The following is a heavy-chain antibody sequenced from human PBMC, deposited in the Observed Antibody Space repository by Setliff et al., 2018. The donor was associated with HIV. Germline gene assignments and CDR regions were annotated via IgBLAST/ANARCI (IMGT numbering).Heavy chain of an antibody. Sequence: SCKVSGYTLTEVSIHWFRQAPGKGLEWVGFIRSKGFGGTTEYAASVKGRFTISRDESKSIAYLQMNSLKTDDTAVYYCTRAVSPDYWGQGTLVTVSS. CDR3: TRAVSPDY. CDR1: GYTLTEVS. V-gene: IGHV3-49*03. J-gene: IGHJ4*02. CDR2: IRSKGFGGTT.